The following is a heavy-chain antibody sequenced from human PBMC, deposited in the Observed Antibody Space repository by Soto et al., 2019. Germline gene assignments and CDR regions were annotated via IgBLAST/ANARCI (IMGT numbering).Heavy chain of an antibody. J-gene: IGHJ3*02. CDR1: GGSISSGGYY. D-gene: IGHD3-22*01. CDR2: IYYSGST. V-gene: IGHV4-31*03. CDR3: ARLYYYDSSGYFNPHAFDI. Sequence: QVQLQESGPGLVKPSQTLSLTCTVSGGSISSGGYYWSWIRQHPGKGLEWIGYIYYSGSTYYNPSLKSRVTISVDTSKNHFSLKLSSVTAADTAVYYCARLYYYDSSGYFNPHAFDIWGQGTMVTVSS.